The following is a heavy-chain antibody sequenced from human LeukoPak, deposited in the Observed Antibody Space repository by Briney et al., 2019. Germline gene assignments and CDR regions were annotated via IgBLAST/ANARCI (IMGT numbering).Heavy chain of an antibody. J-gene: IGHJ4*02. Sequence: GGSLRLSCAASGFTFSGYAMSWVRQAPGKGLEWVSIIYSGGTTYYVDSVKGRFTISRDNSKNTLYLQMNSLRAEDTAVYYCARDDRIGAAGTFDYWGQGTLVTVSS. CDR1: GFTFSGYA. D-gene: IGHD6-13*01. V-gene: IGHV3-53*01. CDR2: IYSGGTT. CDR3: ARDDRIGAAGTFDY.